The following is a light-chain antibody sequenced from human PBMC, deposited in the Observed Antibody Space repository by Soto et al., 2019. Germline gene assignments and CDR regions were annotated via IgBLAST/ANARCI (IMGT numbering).Light chain of an antibody. J-gene: IGKJ4*01. V-gene: IGKV3-20*01. CDR2: GAS. CDR1: QSVSSNY. CDR3: QHYGSSPGLT. Sequence: IVLTQSPGTLSLSPGERATLSCRASQSVSSNYLAWYQQKPGQAPRLLIYGASSRATGIPDRFSASGSGTDFTLTISRLESEDSAVYYCQHYGSSPGLTFGGGTKVDIK.